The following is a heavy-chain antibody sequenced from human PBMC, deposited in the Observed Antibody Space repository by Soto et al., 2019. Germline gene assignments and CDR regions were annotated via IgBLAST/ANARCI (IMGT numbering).Heavy chain of an antibody. Sequence: GSLRISCAASGFTFSSYSMNWVRQAPGKGLEWVSSISGSGNYTHYADFLRGRFTISRDNAKTSLYLQMNSLRAEDTAVYYCAREGINNYNEYYFDSWGQGTVVTVSS. J-gene: IGHJ4*02. CDR3: AREGINNYNEYYFDS. CDR1: GFTFSSYS. CDR2: ISGSGNYT. V-gene: IGHV3-21*01. D-gene: IGHD4-4*01.